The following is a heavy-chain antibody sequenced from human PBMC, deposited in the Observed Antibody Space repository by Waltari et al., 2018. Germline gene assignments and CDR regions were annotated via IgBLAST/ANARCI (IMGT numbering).Heavy chain of an antibody. CDR1: GYSFTNYW. CDR2: IYPGHSDI. Sequence: EVQLVQSGAEVKKPGESLKISCKGSGYSFTNYWIGWVRQMSGKGLEWMGIIYPGHSDITYSPSFQGQVTISADKSISTAYLQWSSLKASDTAIYYCAKLNDSNAYYRGFDYWGQGTLVTVSS. J-gene: IGHJ4*02. D-gene: IGHD3-22*01. V-gene: IGHV5-51*03. CDR3: AKLNDSNAYYRGFDY.